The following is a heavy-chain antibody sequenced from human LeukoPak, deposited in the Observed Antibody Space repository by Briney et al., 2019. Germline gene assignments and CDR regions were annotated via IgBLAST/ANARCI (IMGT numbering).Heavy chain of an antibody. Sequence: PGGSLGLSCAASGFTFSSSALSWVRQAPGKGLEWVSSFSGSSGNTYYADSVKGRFTISRDNSKNMLYLQMNSLRAEDTAVYYCARGLAPDYWGQGTLVTVSS. CDR2: FSGSSGNT. J-gene: IGHJ4*02. CDR3: ARGLAPDY. D-gene: IGHD2-21*01. CDR1: GFTFSSSA. V-gene: IGHV3-23*01.